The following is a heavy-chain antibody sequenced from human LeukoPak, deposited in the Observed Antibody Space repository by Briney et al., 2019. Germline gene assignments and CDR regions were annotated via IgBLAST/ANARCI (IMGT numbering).Heavy chain of an antibody. V-gene: IGHV4-59*08. D-gene: IGHD1-26*01. CDR2: IYYSGST. J-gene: IGHJ3*02. CDR3: ARHSGSYDAFDI. CDR1: GGSFSGYY. Sequence: KPSETLSLTCAVYGGSFSGYYWSWIRQPPGKGLEWIGYIYYSGSTNYNPSLKSRVTISVDTSKNQFSLKLSSVTAADTAVYYCARHSGSYDAFDIWGQGTMVTVSS.